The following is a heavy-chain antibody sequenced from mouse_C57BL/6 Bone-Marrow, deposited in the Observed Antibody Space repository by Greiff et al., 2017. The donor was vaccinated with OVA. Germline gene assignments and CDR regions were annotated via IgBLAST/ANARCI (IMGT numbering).Heavy chain of an antibody. J-gene: IGHJ2*01. V-gene: IGHV1-50*01. CDR2: IDPSDSYT. CDR1: GYTFTSYW. CDR3: ASYYYCSGDY. D-gene: IGHD1-1*01. Sequence: QVQLQQPGAELVKPGASVKLSCKASGYTFTSYWMQWVKQRPGQGLEWIGEIDPSDSYTNYNQKFKGKATLTVDTSSSTAYMQLSSLTSEDSAVYYCASYYYCSGDYWGQGTTLTVSS.